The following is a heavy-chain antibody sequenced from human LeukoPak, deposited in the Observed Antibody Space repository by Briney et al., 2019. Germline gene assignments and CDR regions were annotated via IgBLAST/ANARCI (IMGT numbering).Heavy chain of an antibody. CDR3: AKSSGPWYTAGDS. V-gene: IGHV3-30*18. D-gene: IGHD6-25*01. CDR2: VSYDGSNK. J-gene: IGHJ4*02. CDR1: GFSFSTYG. Sequence: PGGSLRLSCAASGFSFSTYGMHWVRQAPGKGLEWVAVVSYDGSNKYYADSVKGRFTISRDNSKNTLYLQMNSLRTEDTAMYYCAKSSGPWYTAGDSWGQGTLVTVSS.